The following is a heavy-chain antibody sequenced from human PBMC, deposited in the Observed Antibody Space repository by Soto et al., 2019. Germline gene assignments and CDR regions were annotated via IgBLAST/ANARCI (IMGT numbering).Heavy chain of an antibody. CDR1: GFTFSSYG. V-gene: IGHV3-33*01. CDR2: IWYDGSNK. J-gene: IGHJ4*02. CDR3: ARSQGAVVVVAATHYFDY. Sequence: QVQLVESGGGVVQPGRSLRLSCAASGFTFSSYGMHWVRQAPGKGLEWVAVIWYDGSNKYYADSVKGRFTISRDNSKNTLYLQMNSLRAEDTAVYYCARSQGAVVVVAATHYFDYWGQGTLVTVSS. D-gene: IGHD2-15*01.